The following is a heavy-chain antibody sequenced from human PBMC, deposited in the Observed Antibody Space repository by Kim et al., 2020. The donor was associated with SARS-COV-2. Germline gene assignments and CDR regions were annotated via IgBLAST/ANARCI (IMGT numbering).Heavy chain of an antibody. CDR3: ARGSSSGWLSFHS. V-gene: IGHV4-61*01. J-gene: IGHJ4*02. D-gene: IGHD6-19*01. CDR2: IYYTGIT. Sequence: SETLSLTCTVSGGSVSSGSYYWSWIRQPPGKALEWIGFIYYTGITAYNPSLNSRVTISIDTSKNQFSLKLNSVTAADTAVYYCARGSSSGWLSFHSWGQGTLVAVSS. CDR1: GGSVSSGSYY.